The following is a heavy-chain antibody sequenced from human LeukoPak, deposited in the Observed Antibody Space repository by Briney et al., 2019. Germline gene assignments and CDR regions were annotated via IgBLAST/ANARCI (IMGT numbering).Heavy chain of an antibody. J-gene: IGHJ4*02. D-gene: IGHD3-9*01. Sequence: PSETLSLTCSVSGGSISTTSYYWGWLRQPPGKGLEWIGSLYYTGSTYYNPSLKSRVTLSVDTSKNHFSLKLSSMTAADTAVYYCARVARRRAFDIWGQGTLVTVSS. V-gene: IGHV4-39*02. CDR3: ARVARRRAFDI. CDR2: LYYTGST. CDR1: GGSISTTSYY.